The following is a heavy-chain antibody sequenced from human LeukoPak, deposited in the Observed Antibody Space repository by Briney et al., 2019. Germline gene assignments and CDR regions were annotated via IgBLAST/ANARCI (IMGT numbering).Heavy chain of an antibody. J-gene: IGHJ6*02. V-gene: IGHV3-30-3*01. CDR3: ARDLLPPTYYDFWSGYYRSPGYYYYGMDV. Sequence: GGSLRLSCAASGFTFSSYAMHWVHQAPGKGLEWVAVISYDGSNKYYADSVKGRFTISRDNSKNTLYLQMNSLRAEDTAVYYCARDLLPPTYYDFWSGYYRSPGYYYYGMDVWGQGTTVTVSS. CDR1: GFTFSSYA. D-gene: IGHD3-3*01. CDR2: ISYDGSNK.